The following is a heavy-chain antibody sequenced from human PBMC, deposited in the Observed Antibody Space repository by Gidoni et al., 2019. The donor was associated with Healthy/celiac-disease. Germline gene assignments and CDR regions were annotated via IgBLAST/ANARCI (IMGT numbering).Heavy chain of an antibody. CDR2: ISVSSGTI. D-gene: IGHD4-4*01. CDR1: GVTFRSYS. V-gene: IGHV3-48*01. Sequence: EVKREESGGGLVQRGGALRLAGAASGVTFRSYSMNWVRQAPGKGLEWFSYISVSSGTIYYADSLKGRFTISRDNAKNSLYLQMSSLRAEDTAVYYCARGYSNSYTLGYWGQGTLVTVSS. CDR3: ARGYSNSYTLGY. J-gene: IGHJ4*02.